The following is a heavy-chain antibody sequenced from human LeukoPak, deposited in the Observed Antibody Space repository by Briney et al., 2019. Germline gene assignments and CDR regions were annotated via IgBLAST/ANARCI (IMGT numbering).Heavy chain of an antibody. CDR1: GGSFSGYY. V-gene: IGHV4-34*01. J-gene: IGHJ6*02. Sequence: SETLSLTCAVYGGSFSGYYWSWIRQPPGKGLEWIGEINHSGSTNYNPSLKSRVTISVDTSKNQFSLKLSSVTAADTAVYYCARGRSHCSGGSCYWYYYYGMDVWGQGTTVTVSS. CDR3: ARGRSHCSGGSCYWYYYYGMDV. CDR2: INHSGST. D-gene: IGHD2-15*01.